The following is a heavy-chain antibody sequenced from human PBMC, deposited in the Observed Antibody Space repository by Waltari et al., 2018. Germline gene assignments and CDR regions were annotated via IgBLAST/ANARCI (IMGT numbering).Heavy chain of an antibody. CDR3: ARGRIVVVPAAILGY. J-gene: IGHJ4*02. D-gene: IGHD2-2*02. Sequence: QVQLVQSGAEVKKPGASVKVSCKASGYTLTGYYMHWVRQAPGQGLEWRGWSNPNSGGTNYAQKFQRRVTMTRYTSISTAYMELSRLRSDDTAVYYCARGRIVVVPAAILGYWGQGTLVTVSS. V-gene: IGHV1-2*02. CDR1: GYTLTGYY. CDR2: SNPNSGGT.